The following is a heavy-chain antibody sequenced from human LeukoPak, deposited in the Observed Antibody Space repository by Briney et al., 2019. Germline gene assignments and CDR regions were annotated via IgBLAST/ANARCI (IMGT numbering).Heavy chain of an antibody. D-gene: IGHD6-13*01. V-gene: IGHV1-2*02. CDR1: GYTFTGYY. J-gene: IGHJ4*02. CDR2: INPNSGGT. Sequence: ASVKVSCKASGYTFTGYYMHWVRQAPGQGLEWMGWINPNSGGTNYAQKFQGRVTMTRDTSISTAYMELSRPKSDDTAVYYCARDSSSGYLSGDCWGQGTLVTVSS. CDR3: ARDSSSGYLSGDC.